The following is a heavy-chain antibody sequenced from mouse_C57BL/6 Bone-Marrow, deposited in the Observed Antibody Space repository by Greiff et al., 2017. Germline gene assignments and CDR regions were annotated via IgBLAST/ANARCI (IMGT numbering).Heavy chain of an antibody. CDR1: GFTFKDDS. Sequence: EVQLQQSGAEFVRPGASVKLSCTASGFTFKDDSMPWVKQRPEQGLEWIGWINPEDGDTEYPSKFQGKTTITADTSSNTAYLQLSSLASEDTAVYYCTAYYGSLDYWGQGTTRTVSS. CDR2: INPEDGDT. J-gene: IGHJ2*01. D-gene: IGHD1-1*01. V-gene: IGHV14-4*01. CDR3: TAYYGSLDY.